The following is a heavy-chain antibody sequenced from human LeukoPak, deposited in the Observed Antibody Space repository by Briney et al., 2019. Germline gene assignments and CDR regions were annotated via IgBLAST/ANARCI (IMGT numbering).Heavy chain of an antibody. Sequence: SETLSPTCTVSGGSISSYYWSWIRQPAGKGLEWIGRIYTSGSTNYNPSLKSRVTMSVDTSKNQFSLKLSSVTAADTAVYYCANICSGGSCLLYGMDVWGQGTTVTVSS. CDR3: ANICSGGSCLLYGMDV. D-gene: IGHD2-15*01. CDR2: IYTSGST. CDR1: GGSISSYY. V-gene: IGHV4-4*07. J-gene: IGHJ6*02.